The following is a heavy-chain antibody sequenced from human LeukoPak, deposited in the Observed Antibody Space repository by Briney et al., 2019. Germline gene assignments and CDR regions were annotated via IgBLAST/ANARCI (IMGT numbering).Heavy chain of an antibody. CDR2: ISSNGGST. V-gene: IGHV3-64*01. J-gene: IGHJ3*02. CDR1: GFTFSSYA. CDR3: ATGYSYGFSAFDI. Sequence: GGSLRLSCAASGFTFSSYAMHWVRQAPGKGLEYVSAISSNGGSTYYANSVKGRFTISRDNSKNTLYLQMGSLRAEDMAVHYCATGYSYGFSAFDIWGQGTMVTVSS. D-gene: IGHD5-18*01.